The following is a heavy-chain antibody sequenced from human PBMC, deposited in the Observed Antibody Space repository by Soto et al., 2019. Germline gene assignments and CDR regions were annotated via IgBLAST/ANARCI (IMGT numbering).Heavy chain of an antibody. J-gene: IGHJ4*02. D-gene: IGHD1-1*01. CDR2: SSNSGTFS. Sequence: QVQLVESGGGLVKPGGSLRLSCEGSGFTFSDYYISWIRQAPGKGLEWISYSSNSGTFSRYADSVKGRFSIPRDNTKNLLYLQMNSLRAEDTAVYYCARSGDNYNRLDYWGQGTPVTVSS. V-gene: IGHV3-11*06. CDR3: ARSGDNYNRLDY. CDR1: GFTFSDYY.